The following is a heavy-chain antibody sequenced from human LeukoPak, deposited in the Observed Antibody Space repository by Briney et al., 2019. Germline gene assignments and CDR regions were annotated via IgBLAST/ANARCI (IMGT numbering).Heavy chain of an antibody. V-gene: IGHV3-30*04. CDR3: AKDLSNGSSWYFYYYYGMDV. CDR1: GITLNNYA. CDR2: MSYDQVNK. Sequence: PGGSLRLSCAASGITLNNYAMYWVRQAPGKGLEWVAIMSYDQVNKYYADSVMGRFTISRDNSKNTLYLQMTSLRIEDTAVYYCAKDLSNGSSWYFYYYYGMDVWGQGTTVTVSS. J-gene: IGHJ6*02. D-gene: IGHD6-13*01.